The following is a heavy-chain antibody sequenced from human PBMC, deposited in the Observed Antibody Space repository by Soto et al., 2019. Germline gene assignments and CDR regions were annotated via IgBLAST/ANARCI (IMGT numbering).Heavy chain of an antibody. D-gene: IGHD4-17*01. V-gene: IGHV3-23*01. J-gene: IGHJ4*02. Sequence: PGGSLRLSCAASGFTFNNYAMSWVRQAPGKGLEWVSGISGSGGSTYYADSVKGRFTISRDNSKNTLYLQMNSLRAEDTAVYYCAKGLARNYGGNSEWGQGTLVTVSS. CDR1: GFTFNNYA. CDR2: ISGSGGST. CDR3: AKGLARNYGGNSE.